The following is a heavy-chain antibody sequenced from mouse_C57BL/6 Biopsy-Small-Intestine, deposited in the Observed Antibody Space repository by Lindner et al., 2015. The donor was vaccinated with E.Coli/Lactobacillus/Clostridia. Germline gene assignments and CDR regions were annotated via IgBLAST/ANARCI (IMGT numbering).Heavy chain of an antibody. J-gene: IGHJ3*01. CDR3: TRRPWFAY. CDR1: GYAFSSYW. Sequence: VQLQESGAELVKPGASVKISCKASGYAFSSYWMNWVKQRPGKGLEWIGQIYPGDGDTNYNGKFRGKATLTADKSSSTAYMQLSSLTSEDSAVYFCTRRPWFAYWGQGTLVTVSA. CDR2: IYPGDGDT. V-gene: IGHV1-80*01.